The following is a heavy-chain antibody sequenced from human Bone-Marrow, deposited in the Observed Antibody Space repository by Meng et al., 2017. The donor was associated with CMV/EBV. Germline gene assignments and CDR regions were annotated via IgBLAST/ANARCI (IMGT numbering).Heavy chain of an antibody. CDR3: ARGLGSGIWYYGMDV. D-gene: IGHD3-10*01. V-gene: IGHV3-21*01. J-gene: IGHJ6*01. Sequence: LTCAASGFTFSSYSMNWVRQAPGKGLEWVSSISSSSSYIYYADSVKGRFTISRDNAKNSLYLQMNSLRAEDTAVYYCARGLGSGIWYYGMDVWGQGTTVTVYS. CDR1: GFTFSSYS. CDR2: ISSSSSYI.